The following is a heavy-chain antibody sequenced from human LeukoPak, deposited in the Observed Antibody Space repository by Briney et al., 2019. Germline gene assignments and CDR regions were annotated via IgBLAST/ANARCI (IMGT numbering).Heavy chain of an antibody. Sequence: GGSLRLSCAASGFTFSSYGMHWVRQAPGKGLEWVAVISYDGSNKYYADSVKGRFTISRDNSKNTLYLQMNSLRAEDTAVYYCARAPGPVDYWGQGTLVTVSS. J-gene: IGHJ4*02. CDR2: ISYDGSNK. V-gene: IGHV3-30*03. CDR3: ARAPGPVDY. D-gene: IGHD1-14*01. CDR1: GFTFSSYG.